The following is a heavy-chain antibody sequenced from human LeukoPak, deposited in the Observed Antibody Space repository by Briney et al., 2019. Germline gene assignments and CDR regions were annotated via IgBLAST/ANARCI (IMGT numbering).Heavy chain of an antibody. CDR3: AKDGYCSGGSCFPHAFDI. D-gene: IGHD2-15*01. Sequence: GGSLRLSCAASGFTFDDYAMHWVRQAPGKGPEWVSLISGDGGSTYYVDSVKGRFTISRDNSKNSLYLQMNSLRTEDTALYYCAKDGYCSGGSCFPHAFDIWGQGTMVTVSS. J-gene: IGHJ3*02. CDR2: ISGDGGST. V-gene: IGHV3-43*02. CDR1: GFTFDDYA.